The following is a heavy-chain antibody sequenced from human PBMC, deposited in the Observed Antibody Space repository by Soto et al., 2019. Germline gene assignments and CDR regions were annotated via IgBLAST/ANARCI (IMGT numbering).Heavy chain of an antibody. CDR1: GFTFSSYG. Sequence: TGGSLRLSCAASGFTFSSYGMHWVRQAPGKGLEWVAVISYDGSNKYYADSVKGRFTIFRDNSKNTLYLQMNSLRAEDTAVYYWAKDEGDYYDSSGYIDYWGQGTLVTVSS. D-gene: IGHD3-22*01. J-gene: IGHJ4*02. CDR3: AKDEGDYYDSSGYIDY. CDR2: ISYDGSNK. V-gene: IGHV3-30*18.